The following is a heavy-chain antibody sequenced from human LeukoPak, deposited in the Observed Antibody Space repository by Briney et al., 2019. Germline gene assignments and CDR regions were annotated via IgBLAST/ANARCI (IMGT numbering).Heavy chain of an antibody. J-gene: IGHJ4*02. CDR1: GFTFSSYA. Sequence: GGSLRLSCAASGFTFSSYAMSWVRQAPGKGLEWVSAISGSGGSTYYADSVKGRFTISRDNSKNTLYLQMNSLRAEDTAVYYCASMSRDGYNLRYWGQGTLVTVSS. V-gene: IGHV3-23*01. CDR2: ISGSGGST. CDR3: ASMSRDGYNLRY. D-gene: IGHD5-24*01.